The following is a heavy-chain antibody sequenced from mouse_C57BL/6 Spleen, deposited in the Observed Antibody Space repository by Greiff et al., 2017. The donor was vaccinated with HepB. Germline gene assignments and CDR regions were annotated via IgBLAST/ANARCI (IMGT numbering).Heavy chain of an antibody. D-gene: IGHD2-2*01. V-gene: IGHV5-9-1*02. Sequence: DVMLVESGEGLVKPGGSLKLSCAASGFTFSSYAMSWVRQTPEKRLEWVAYISSGGDYIYYADTVQGRFTISRDNARNTLYLQMSSLKSEDTAMYYCTREGSTMVFDYWGQGTTLTVSS. J-gene: IGHJ2*01. CDR1: GFTFSSYA. CDR2: ISSGGDYI. CDR3: TREGSTMVFDY.